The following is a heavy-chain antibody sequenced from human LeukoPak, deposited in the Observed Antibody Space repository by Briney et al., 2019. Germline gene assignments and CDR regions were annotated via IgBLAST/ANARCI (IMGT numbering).Heavy chain of an antibody. Sequence: SVKVSCKASGFTFHTSAMQWVRQARGQRLEWIGWIVLGSGNTVYSHKFRDRVIITRDMSTSTVYMELDSLGSEDTAVYYCAAQRGASLHDFWSTRLFDPWGQGTLVTVSS. V-gene: IGHV1-58*02. CDR2: IVLGSGNT. CDR3: AAQRGASLHDFWSTRLFDP. D-gene: IGHD3-3*01. J-gene: IGHJ5*02. CDR1: GFTFHTSA.